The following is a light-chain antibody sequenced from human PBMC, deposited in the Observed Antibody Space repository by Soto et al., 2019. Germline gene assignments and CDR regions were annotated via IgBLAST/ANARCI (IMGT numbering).Light chain of an antibody. CDR1: QSISSDT. J-gene: IGKJ2*01. V-gene: IGKV3-20*01. CDR3: QRNA. Sequence: EIVLTQSPGTLSLSPGERATLSCRASQSISSDTLAWYQQKPDQPPRLLIYATSSRATGIPDRFSGSGSGTDFTLTISRLEPEDFAVYYCQRNAFGQGTKLEI. CDR2: ATS.